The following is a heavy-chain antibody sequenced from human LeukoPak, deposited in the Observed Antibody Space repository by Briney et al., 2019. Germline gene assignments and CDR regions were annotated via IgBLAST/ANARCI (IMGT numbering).Heavy chain of an antibody. CDR2: INWNGGST. J-gene: IGHJ4*02. CDR3: ARAQTYGDSRLLLDY. CDR1: GFTFGNYG. Sequence: TGGSLRLSCAASGFTFGNYGMSWVRQAPGKGLEWVSGINWNGGSTGYADSVEGRFTISRDNAKNSQYPQMNSLRVEDTALYYCARAQTYGDSRLLLDYWGQGTLVTVSS. D-gene: IGHD4-17*01. V-gene: IGHV3-20*04.